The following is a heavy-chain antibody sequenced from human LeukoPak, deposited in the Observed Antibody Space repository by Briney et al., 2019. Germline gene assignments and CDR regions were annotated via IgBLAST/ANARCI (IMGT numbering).Heavy chain of an antibody. CDR3: ARDMVRGEDNFDY. CDR1: GFTFSSYG. CDR2: IRYDGSNK. Sequence: GGSLRLSCAASGFTFSSYGMHWVRQAPGKGLEWVAFIRYDGSNKYYADSVKGRLTISRDNSKNKLYLQMNSLRAEDTAVYYCARDMVRGEDNFDYWGQGTLVTVSS. J-gene: IGHJ4*02. V-gene: IGHV3-30*02. D-gene: IGHD3-10*01.